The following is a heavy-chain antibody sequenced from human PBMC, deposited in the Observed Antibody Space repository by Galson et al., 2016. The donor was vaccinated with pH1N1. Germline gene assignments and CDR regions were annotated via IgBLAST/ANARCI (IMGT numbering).Heavy chain of an antibody. CDR2: INQDGSKT. CDR3: ARVGAYGDYDLLMNKWFDP. V-gene: IGHV3-7*01. J-gene: IGHJ5*02. D-gene: IGHD4-17*01. CDR1: GFSFRSYW. Sequence: SLRLSCAASGFSFRSYWMGWVRQAPGKGLEWVASINQDGSKTSFVDSVKGRLAISRDNAKTSMFLQMHSLRAEDTASYYCARVGAYGDYDLLMNKWFDPWGQGTLVTVSS.